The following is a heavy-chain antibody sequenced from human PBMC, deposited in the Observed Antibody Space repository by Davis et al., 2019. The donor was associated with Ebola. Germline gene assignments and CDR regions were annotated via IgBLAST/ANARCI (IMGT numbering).Heavy chain of an antibody. J-gene: IGHJ4*02. CDR3: ARVRCSGGICYYHFDY. D-gene: IGHD2-15*01. CDR2: INPSGGST. CDR1: GYTFTGYY. V-gene: IGHV1-46*01. Sequence: ASVKVSCKASGYTFTGYYMHWVRQAPGQGLEWMGIINPSGGSTSYAQKFQGRVTMTRDTSTSTAYMELRSLRSDDTAVYYCARVRCSGGICYYHFDYWGQGTLVTVSS.